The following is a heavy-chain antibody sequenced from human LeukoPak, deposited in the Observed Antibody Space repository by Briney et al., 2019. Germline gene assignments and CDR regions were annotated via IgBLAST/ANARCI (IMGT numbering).Heavy chain of an antibody. V-gene: IGHV3-30*18. CDR1: GFTFSSYG. D-gene: IGHD3-22*01. CDR2: VSYDGGNK. J-gene: IGHJ4*02. CDR3: AKPKFDSSGYYLLPFDY. Sequence: GGSLRLSCAASGFTFSSYGMHWVRQAPGKGLEWVAVVSYDGGNKDYADSVKGRFTISRDNSKNTLYLQMNSLRAEDTAVYYCAKPKFDSSGYYLLPFDYWGQGTLVTVSS.